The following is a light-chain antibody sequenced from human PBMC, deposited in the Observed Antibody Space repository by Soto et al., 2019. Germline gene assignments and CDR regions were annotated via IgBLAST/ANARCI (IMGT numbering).Light chain of an antibody. CDR3: LQDGSSPGWT. CDR2: GAS. Sequence: EIVLTQSPCTLYLSPGERATLSCRASQSVSSSYLAWYQQKPGQAPRLLIYGASSRATGIPDRFSGSGSGTDFTLTISRLEPEDFAVYYCLQDGSSPGWTFGQGTKLASK. J-gene: IGKJ1*01. CDR1: QSVSSSY. V-gene: IGKV3-20*01.